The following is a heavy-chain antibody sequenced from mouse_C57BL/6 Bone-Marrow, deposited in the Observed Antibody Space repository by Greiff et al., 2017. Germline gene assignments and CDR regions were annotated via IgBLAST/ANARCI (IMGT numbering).Heavy chain of an antibody. D-gene: IGHD1-1*01. V-gene: IGHV5-4*01. CDR2: ISDGGSYT. CDR3: ARNEIYYYGSSYEGYFDV. CDR1: GFTFSSYA. J-gene: IGHJ1*03. Sequence: EVQGVESGGGLVKPGGSLKLSCAASGFTFSSYAMSWVRQTPEKRLEWVATISDGGSYTYYPDNVKGRFTISRDNAKNNLYLQMSHLKSEDTAMYYCARNEIYYYGSSYEGYFDVWGTGTTVTVSS.